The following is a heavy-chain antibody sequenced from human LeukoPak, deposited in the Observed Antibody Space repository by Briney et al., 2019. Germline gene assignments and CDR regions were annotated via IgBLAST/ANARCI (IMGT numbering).Heavy chain of an antibody. Sequence: GRSLRLSCAASGFTFDDYAMHWVRQAPGKGLEWVSGISWNSGSIDYADSVKGRFTISRDNAKNSLYLQMNSLRAEDTALYYCAKDRRSYCGGDCYSGYDYWGQGTLVTVSS. CDR3: AKDRRSYCGGDCYSGYDY. V-gene: IGHV3-9*01. CDR1: GFTFDDYA. J-gene: IGHJ4*02. D-gene: IGHD2-21*02. CDR2: ISWNSGSI.